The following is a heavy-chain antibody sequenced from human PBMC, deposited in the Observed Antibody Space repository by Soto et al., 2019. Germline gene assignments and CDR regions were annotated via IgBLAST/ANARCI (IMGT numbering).Heavy chain of an antibody. CDR3: ARHVRGAVTMNWFDP. Sequence: ASETLSLTCTVSGGSISSINYYWGWIRQPPGKGLEWIGSIYYSGSTYDNPSLKSRVTISVDTSKNQLSLNLSSVSAADTAVYYCARHVRGAVTMNWFDPWGQGTLVTVSS. J-gene: IGHJ5*02. CDR1: GGSISSINYY. D-gene: IGHD3-10*02. V-gene: IGHV4-39*01. CDR2: IYYSGST.